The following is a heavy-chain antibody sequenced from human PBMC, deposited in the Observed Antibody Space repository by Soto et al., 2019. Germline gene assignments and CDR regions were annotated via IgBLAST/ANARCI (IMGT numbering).Heavy chain of an antibody. CDR1: GYTFTGYY. CDR2: INPNSGGT. V-gene: IGHV1-2*02. J-gene: IGHJ6*02. CDR3: ARGGGGRYCSGGSCYSSGLYYGMDV. D-gene: IGHD2-15*01. Sequence: QVQLVQSGAEVKKPGASVKVSCKASGYTFTGYYMHWMRQAPGQGLEWMGWINPNSGGTNYAQKFQGRVTMTRDTSISTAYMELSRLRSDDTAVYYCARGGGGRYCSGGSCYSSGLYYGMDVWGQGTTVTVSS.